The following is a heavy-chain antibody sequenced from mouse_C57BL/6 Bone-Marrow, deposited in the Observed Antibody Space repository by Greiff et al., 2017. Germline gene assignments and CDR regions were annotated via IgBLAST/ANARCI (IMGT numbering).Heavy chain of an antibody. CDR2: INPNNGGT. V-gene: IGHV1-18*01. J-gene: IGHJ4*01. CDR3: AREFFYGSSYAMDY. Sequence: EVQLQQSGPELVKPGASVKIPCKASGYTFTDYNMDWVKQNHGKSLEWIGDINPNNGGTIYNQKFKGKATLTVDKSSSTAYMELRSLTPEDTSGYYCAREFFYGSSYAMDYWGQGTSVTVSS. D-gene: IGHD1-1*01. CDR1: GYTFTDYN.